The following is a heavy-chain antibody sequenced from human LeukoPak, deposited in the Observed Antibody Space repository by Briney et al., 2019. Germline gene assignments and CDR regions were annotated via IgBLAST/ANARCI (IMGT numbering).Heavy chain of an antibody. J-gene: IGHJ6*02. CDR1: GYTFTGYY. Sequence: ASVKVSCKASGYTFTGYYMHWVRQAPGQGLEWMGWINPNSGGTNYAQKFQGRVTMTRDTSISTAYMELSRLRSDDTAVYYCARMHPYTRLLWFGADGMDVWGQGTTVTVSS. D-gene: IGHD3-10*01. CDR3: ARMHPYTRLLWFGADGMDV. CDR2: INPNSGGT. V-gene: IGHV1-2*02.